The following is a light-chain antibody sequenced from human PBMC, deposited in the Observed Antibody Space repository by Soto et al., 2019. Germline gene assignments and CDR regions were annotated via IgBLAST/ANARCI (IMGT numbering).Light chain of an antibody. Sequence: EIVMTQSPATLSLSPGERATLSCRASQSVGKYLVWYQQKPGKAPRLLIFGASSRATGIPDRFSGSGSGTEFTLTISSLQSEDFAVYYCQQYNNWPSITFGQGTRLEIK. CDR3: QQYNNWPSIT. CDR2: GAS. CDR1: QSVGKY. J-gene: IGKJ5*01. V-gene: IGKV3D-15*01.